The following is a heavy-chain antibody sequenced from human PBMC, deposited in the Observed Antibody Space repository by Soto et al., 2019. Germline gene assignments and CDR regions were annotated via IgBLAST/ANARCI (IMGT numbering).Heavy chain of an antibody. J-gene: IGHJ4*02. V-gene: IGHV5-51*01. CDR2: IYPGDSDT. Sequence: GESLKSSCKGSGYSFTSYWIGWVRQMPGKGLEWMGIIYPGDSDTRYSPSFQGPVTISADKSISTAYLQWSSLKASDTAMYYCARLSSAYSSGWPLIDYWGQGTLVTVSS. CDR1: GYSFTSYW. D-gene: IGHD6-19*01. CDR3: ARLSSAYSSGWPLIDY.